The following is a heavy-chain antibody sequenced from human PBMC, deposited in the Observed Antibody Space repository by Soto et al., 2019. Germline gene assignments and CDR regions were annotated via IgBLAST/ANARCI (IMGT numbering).Heavy chain of an antibody. Sequence: ASVKVSCKASGYTFIGYYIHWVRQAPGQGLEWMGWINPNSGGTNYAQRFQGWVTMTRDRSISTAYMELSRLRSDDTAVYYCARGMESFDFWSGYPIFSYYGMDVWGQGTTVTVS. V-gene: IGHV1-2*04. CDR2: INPNSGGT. CDR1: GYTFIGYY. D-gene: IGHD3-3*01. CDR3: ARGMESFDFWSGYPIFSYYGMDV. J-gene: IGHJ6*02.